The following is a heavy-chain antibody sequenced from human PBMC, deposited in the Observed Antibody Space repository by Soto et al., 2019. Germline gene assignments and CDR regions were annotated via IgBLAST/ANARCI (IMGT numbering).Heavy chain of an antibody. CDR2: IYPGDSDT. Sequence: PGDSLTISCKGSGYSFISYWIGWVRQMPGKVLEWMGIIYPGDSDTRYSPSFQGQATISADKSISTAYLQWSSLKASDTAMYYCARQPHCSSTSCYPYYYYYMDVWGKGTTVTVSS. CDR1: GYSFISYW. D-gene: IGHD2-2*01. V-gene: IGHV5-51*01. J-gene: IGHJ6*03. CDR3: ARQPHCSSTSCYPYYYYYMDV.